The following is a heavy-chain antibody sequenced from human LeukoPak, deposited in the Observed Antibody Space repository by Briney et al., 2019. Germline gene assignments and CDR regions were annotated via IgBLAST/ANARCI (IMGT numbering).Heavy chain of an antibody. Sequence: SETLSLTCAVYGGSFSGYYWSWIRQPPGKGLEWIGEINHSGSTNYNPSPKSRVTISVDTSKNQFSLKLSSVTAADTAVYYCAGLTIGYNSLDYWGQGTLVTVSS. CDR2: INHSGST. J-gene: IGHJ4*02. V-gene: IGHV4-34*01. CDR3: AGLTIGYNSLDY. D-gene: IGHD5-24*01. CDR1: GGSFSGYY.